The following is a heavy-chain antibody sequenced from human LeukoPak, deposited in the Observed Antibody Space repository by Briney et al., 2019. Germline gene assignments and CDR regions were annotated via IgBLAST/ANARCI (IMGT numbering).Heavy chain of an antibody. CDR2: ISGSDGST. D-gene: IGHD2-2*01. Sequence: GESLRLSCAASGFTFSSYAMSWVRQAPGKGLEWVSAISGSDGSTYYADSVKGRFTISRDNSKNTLYLQMNSLRAEDTAVYYCAKHEDIVVVPAAMGIDYWGQGTLVTVSS. CDR3: AKHEDIVVVPAAMGIDY. J-gene: IGHJ4*02. CDR1: GFTFSSYA. V-gene: IGHV3-23*01.